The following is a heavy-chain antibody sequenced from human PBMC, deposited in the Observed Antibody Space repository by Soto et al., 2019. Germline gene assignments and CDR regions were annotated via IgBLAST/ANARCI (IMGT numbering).Heavy chain of an antibody. J-gene: IGHJ6*02. D-gene: IGHD7-27*01. Sequence: SETLSLTCAVYGGSFSGYYWSWIRQPPGKGLEWIGEVNHSGSTNYNPSLKSRVTISVDTSKNQFSLKLSSVTAADTAVYYCARGSLGYYYYGMDVWGQGTTVTVSS. V-gene: IGHV4-34*01. CDR3: ARGSLGYYYYGMDV. CDR1: GGSFSGYY. CDR2: VNHSGST.